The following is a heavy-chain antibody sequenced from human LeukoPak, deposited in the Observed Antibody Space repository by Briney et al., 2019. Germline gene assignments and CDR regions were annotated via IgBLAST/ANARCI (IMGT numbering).Heavy chain of an antibody. D-gene: IGHD2-2*01. V-gene: IGHV4-34*01. J-gene: IGHJ5*02. CDR2: INHSGST. CDR3: ASRGCSSTSCYERGHWFDP. CDR1: GGSFSGYY. Sequence: SETLSLTCAVYGGSFSGYYLSWIRQPPGKGLEWIGEINHSGSTNYNPSLKSRVTISVDTSKNQFSLKLSSVTAADTAVYYCASRGCSSTSCYERGHWFDPWGQGTLVTVSS.